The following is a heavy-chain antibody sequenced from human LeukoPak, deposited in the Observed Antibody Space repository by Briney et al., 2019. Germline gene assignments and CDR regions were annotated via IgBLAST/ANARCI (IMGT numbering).Heavy chain of an antibody. J-gene: IGHJ4*02. CDR3: ARREWSSSFDY. CDR2: IYHSGST. V-gene: IGHV4-30-2*03. CDR1: GGSISSGGYY. D-gene: IGHD3-3*01. Sequence: KASETLSLTCTVSGGSISSGGYYWSWIRQPPGKGLEWIGYIYHSGSTYYNPSLKSRVTISVDTSKNQFSLKLSSVTAADTAVYYCARREWSSSFDYWGQGTLVTVSS.